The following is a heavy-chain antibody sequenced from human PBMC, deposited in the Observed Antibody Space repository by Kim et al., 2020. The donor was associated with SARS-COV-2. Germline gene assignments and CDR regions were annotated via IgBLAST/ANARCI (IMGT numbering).Heavy chain of an antibody. J-gene: IGHJ2*01. Sequence: GGSLRLSCAASGFTFSSYAMSWVRQAPGKGLEWVSAISGSGGSTYYADSVKGRFTISRDNSKNTLYLQMNSLRAEDTAVYYCSKDRRILRYFDWLTPEWYFDLWGRGTLVTVSS. V-gene: IGHV3-23*01. D-gene: IGHD3-9*01. CDR2: ISGSGGST. CDR3: SKDRRILRYFDWLTPEWYFDL. CDR1: GFTFSSYA.